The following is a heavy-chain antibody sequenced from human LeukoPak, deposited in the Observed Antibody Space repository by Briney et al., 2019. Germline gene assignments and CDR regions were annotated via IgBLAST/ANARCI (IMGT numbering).Heavy chain of an antibody. CDR2: MNPNSGNT. Sequence: ASAKVSCKASGYTFTSYDINWVRQATGQGLEWMGWMNPNSGNTGYAQKFQGRVTMTRNTSISTAYMELSGLTSEDTAVYYCAWVIVVVAAARIWFDPWGQGTLVTVSS. D-gene: IGHD2-2*01. V-gene: IGHV1-8*01. J-gene: IGHJ5*02. CDR3: AWVIVVVAAARIWFDP. CDR1: GYTFTSYD.